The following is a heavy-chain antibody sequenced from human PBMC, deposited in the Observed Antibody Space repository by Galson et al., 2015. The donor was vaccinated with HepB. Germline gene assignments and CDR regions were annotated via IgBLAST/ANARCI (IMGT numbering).Heavy chain of an antibody. V-gene: IGHV1-3*01. D-gene: IGHD3-10*01. CDR2: VNGGNGNT. CDR3: ARGGSVRVLPTRGYYHYDYMDV. Sequence: SVKVSCKASGYTFNAYGMHWVRQAPGQRLEWMGWVNGGNGNTKYSQKLQDRVTIIRDTSAGTAYMELSSLTSEDTAVYYCARGGSVRVLPTRGYYHYDYMDVWGKGTTVTVSS. J-gene: IGHJ6*03. CDR1: GYTFNAYG.